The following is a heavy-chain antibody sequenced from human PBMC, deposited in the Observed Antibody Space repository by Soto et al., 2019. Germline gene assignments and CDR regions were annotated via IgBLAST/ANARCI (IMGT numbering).Heavy chain of an antibody. D-gene: IGHD6-13*01. J-gene: IGHJ6*02. CDR3: ARRGYSSSWYYYYYYGMDV. CDR2: MNPNSGNT. V-gene: IGHV1-8*01. CDR1: GYTFTSYD. Sequence: QVQLVQSGAEVKKPGASVKVSCKASGYTFTSYDINWVRQATGQGREWMGWMNPNSGNTGYAQKFQGRGTMTRNNSISTAYMGRSSLRSEDTAVYYCARRGYSSSWYYYYYYGMDVWGQGTTVTVSS.